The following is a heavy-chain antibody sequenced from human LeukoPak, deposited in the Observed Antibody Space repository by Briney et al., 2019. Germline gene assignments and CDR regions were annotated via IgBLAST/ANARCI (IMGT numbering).Heavy chain of an antibody. D-gene: IGHD1-26*01. CDR3: AKEELEGAHESNFDY. J-gene: IGHJ4*02. Sequence: GGSLRLSCAASGFTFSRYAMSWVRQSPGKGLEWVSAISDNGGGTNYADSVKGRFTISRDNSKNTLYLQMNSLRAEDTAVYYCAKEELEGAHESNFDYWGQGTLVTVSS. CDR1: GFTFSRYA. V-gene: IGHV3-23*01. CDR2: ISDNGGGT.